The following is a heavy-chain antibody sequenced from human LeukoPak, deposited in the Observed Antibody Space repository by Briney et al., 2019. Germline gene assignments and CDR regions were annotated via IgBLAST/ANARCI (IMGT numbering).Heavy chain of an antibody. Sequence: GGSLRLSCAASGFTFSNYWMSWVRQAPGKGLEWVANIKQDGSEKFYVDSVKGRFTISRDNSKNTLYLQMNSLRAEDTAVYYCASTVYDFWSGSDYWGQGTLVTVSS. CDR2: IKQDGSEK. D-gene: IGHD3-3*01. CDR3: ASTVYDFWSGSDY. CDR1: GFTFSNYW. V-gene: IGHV3-7*03. J-gene: IGHJ4*02.